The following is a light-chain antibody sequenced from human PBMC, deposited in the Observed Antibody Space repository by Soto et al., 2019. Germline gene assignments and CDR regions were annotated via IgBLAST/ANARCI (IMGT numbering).Light chain of an antibody. J-gene: IGLJ2*01. CDR1: SSNIGAGFD. V-gene: IGLV1-40*01. CDR2: ANA. CDR3: QSYDNSLLAYV. Sequence: QSVLTQPPSVTGAPGQRLTIYSAGTSSNIGAGFDVHWYQQLPGTAPKLLIYANADRPSGVPDRFSGSTSGTSASLAITGLQAEDAADYYCQSYDNSLLAYVFGGGTQLTVL.